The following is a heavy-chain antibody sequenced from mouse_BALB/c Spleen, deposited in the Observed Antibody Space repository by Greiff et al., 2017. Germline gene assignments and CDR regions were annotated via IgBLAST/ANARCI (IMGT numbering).Heavy chain of an antibody. Sequence: EVQRVESGGGLVQPGGSRKLSCAASGFTFSSFGMHWVRQAPEKGLEWVAYISSGSSTIYYADTVKGRFTISRDNPKNTLFLQMTSLRSEDTAMYYCARLPNWERVAYWGQGTLVTVSA. J-gene: IGHJ3*01. V-gene: IGHV5-17*02. CDR2: ISSGSSTI. CDR1: GFTFSSFG. CDR3: ARLPNWERVAY. D-gene: IGHD4-1*02.